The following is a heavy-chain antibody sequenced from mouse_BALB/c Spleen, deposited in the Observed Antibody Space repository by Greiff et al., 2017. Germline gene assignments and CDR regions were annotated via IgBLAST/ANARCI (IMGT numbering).Heavy chain of an antibody. J-gene: IGHJ4*01. CDR3: ARATSGYPYYYAMDY. Sequence: DVKLVESGGGLVKPGGSLKLTCAASGFTFSDYYMYWVRQTPEKRLEWVATISDGGSYTYYPDSVKGRFTISRDNAKNNLYLQMSSLKSEDTAMYYCARATSGYPYYYAMDYWGQGTSVTVSS. CDR1: GFTFSDYY. CDR2: ISDGGSYT. V-gene: IGHV5-4*02. D-gene: IGHD3-1*01.